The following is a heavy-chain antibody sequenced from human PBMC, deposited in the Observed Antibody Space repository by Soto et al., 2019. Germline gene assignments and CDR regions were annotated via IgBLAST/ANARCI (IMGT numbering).Heavy chain of an antibody. D-gene: IGHD4-17*01. CDR2: ISYDGSNK. CDR1: GFTFSSYG. Sequence: PGGSLRLSCAASGFTFSSYGMHWVRQAPGKGLEWVAVISYDGSNKYYADSVKGRFTISRDNSKNTLYLQMNSLRAEDTAVYYCANGGDDYGDLYYFDYWGQGTLVTVSS. CDR3: ANGGDDYGDLYYFDY. J-gene: IGHJ4*02. V-gene: IGHV3-30*18.